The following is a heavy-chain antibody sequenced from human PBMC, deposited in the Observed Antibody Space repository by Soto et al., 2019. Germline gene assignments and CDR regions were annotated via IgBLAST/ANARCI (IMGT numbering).Heavy chain of an antibody. CDR2: IWYDGSNK. D-gene: IGHD4-17*01. CDR3: ARVPTVTPVFFDY. V-gene: IGHV3-33*01. Sequence: GGSLSLSCAASGVSFSSYGMHWVRQAPGKGLEWVADIWYDGSNKYYADSVKGRFTISRENSKNTLYLQMNSLRAEDTAVYYCARVPTVTPVFFDYWGKGTLVTVSS. CDR1: GVSFSSYG. J-gene: IGHJ4*02.